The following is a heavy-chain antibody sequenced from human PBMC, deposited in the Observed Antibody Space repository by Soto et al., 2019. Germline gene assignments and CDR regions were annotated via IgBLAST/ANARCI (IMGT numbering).Heavy chain of an antibody. Sequence: GGSLRLSCAASGFTFGNYWMSWVRQAPGKGLEWVANIKQDGSEKWYVDSVKGRFTISRDNAKKSLFLQMNSLRVEDTAVYYCARGDYHDNSGPVSEAFDVWGQGTMVTVSS. CDR2: IKQDGSEK. J-gene: IGHJ3*01. D-gene: IGHD3-22*01. V-gene: IGHV3-7*04. CDR1: GFTFGNYW. CDR3: ARGDYHDNSGPVSEAFDV.